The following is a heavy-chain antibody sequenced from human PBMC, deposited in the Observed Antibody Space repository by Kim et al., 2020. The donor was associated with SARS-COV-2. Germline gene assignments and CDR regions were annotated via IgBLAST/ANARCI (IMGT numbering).Heavy chain of an antibody. J-gene: IGHJ5*02. CDR1: GGSISTANYY. V-gene: IGHV4-39*01. CDR2: IYYSGRT. Sequence: SETLSLTCTVSGGSISTANYYCGWVRQSPGKGLEWIGSIYYSGRTYYNPSLKSRVTISVDTSKNQFSLKLTSVTAANTAIYYCVGYTSSPGRGAKNWFYPRGQGTLVTCSS. D-gene: IGHD6-19*01. CDR3: VGYTSSPGRGAKNWFYP.